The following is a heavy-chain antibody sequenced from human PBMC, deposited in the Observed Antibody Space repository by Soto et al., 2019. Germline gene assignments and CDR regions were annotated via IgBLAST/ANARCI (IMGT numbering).Heavy chain of an antibody. CDR1: GCTIISYG. CDR2: ISYDETNK. V-gene: IGHV3-30*18. Sequence: RVSWAASGCTIISYGMHRVSKTPGKGLEWVAVISYDETNKFYVDSVKGRFTISRDISKNTLYLQMNSLRPEDTAVSYCAKFLMATETTGVLCNLLEPWGKGTLVPVSP. CDR3: AKFLMATETTGVLCNLLEP. J-gene: IGHJ5*02. D-gene: IGHD4-17*01.